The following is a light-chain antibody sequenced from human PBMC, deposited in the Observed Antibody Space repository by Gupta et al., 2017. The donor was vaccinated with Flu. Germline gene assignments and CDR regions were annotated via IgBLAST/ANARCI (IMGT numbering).Light chain of an antibody. CDR1: NIGSRS. CDR2: DDT. CDR3: QVSASSSDVL. J-gene: IGLJ2*01. V-gene: IGLV3-21*02. Sequence: SSVLTQPPSVSVAPGQTARITCSGNNIGSRSVHWYQQKAGKAPVLVVHDDTHRPSGIPERFSGSTSGDTATLTISWVEAGEEADYYCQVSASSSDVLFGGGTKLTVL.